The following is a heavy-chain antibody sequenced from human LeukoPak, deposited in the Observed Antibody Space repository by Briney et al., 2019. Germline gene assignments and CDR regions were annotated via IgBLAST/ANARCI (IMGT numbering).Heavy chain of an antibody. CDR2: ITPNSGGT. Sequence: ASVRVSCKASGYTFTAYYVHWVRQAPGQGLEWMGWITPNSGGTKYAQKFQGRVTMTRDTSISTAYMELSGLRSDDTAVYYCARDDRIAVAGNPFDYWGQGTLVTASS. V-gene: IGHV1-2*02. J-gene: IGHJ4*02. D-gene: IGHD6-19*01. CDR3: ARDDRIAVAGNPFDY. CDR1: GYTFTAYY.